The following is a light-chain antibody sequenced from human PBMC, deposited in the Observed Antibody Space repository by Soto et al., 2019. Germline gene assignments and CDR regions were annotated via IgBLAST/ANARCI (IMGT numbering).Light chain of an antibody. J-gene: IGKJ5*01. Sequence: EIVLTQSPVTLSLSPGERATLSCRTSQSVSRYLAWYQQQPGQAPRLLIYDASKRAPGIPARFTGSGSGTDFTLTISSLEPEDFAVYYCQKYDTSPRVTFGQGTRLEIK. CDR1: QSVSRY. CDR3: QKYDTSPRVT. V-gene: IGKV3-11*01. CDR2: DAS.